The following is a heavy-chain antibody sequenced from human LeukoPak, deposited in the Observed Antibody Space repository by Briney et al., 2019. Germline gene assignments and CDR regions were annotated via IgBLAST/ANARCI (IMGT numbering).Heavy chain of an antibody. V-gene: IGHV3-13*01. Sequence: GGSLRLSCAASGFTFSSYDMHWVRQATGKGLEWVSAIGTAGDTYHPGSVKGRFTISRENAKNSLYLQMNSLRAGDTAVYYCARGHGSYGPNWFDPWGQGTLVTVSS. CDR1: GFTFSSYD. CDR2: IGTAGDT. D-gene: IGHD5-18*01. CDR3: ARGHGSYGPNWFDP. J-gene: IGHJ5*02.